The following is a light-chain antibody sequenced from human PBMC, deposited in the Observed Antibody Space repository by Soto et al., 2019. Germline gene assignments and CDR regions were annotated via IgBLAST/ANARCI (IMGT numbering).Light chain of an antibody. J-gene: IGKJ1*01. CDR2: DAS. CDR3: QFYGDPPKT. Sequence: EIVLTQSPGTLSLSPGERATLSCRASQSVSSSYLAWYQQKPGQAPRLLIFDASTRATGIPDRFTGSGSGTDFTLTISRLEPEDFAVYYCQFYGDPPKTFGQGTKVDIK. V-gene: IGKV3-20*01. CDR1: QSVSSSY.